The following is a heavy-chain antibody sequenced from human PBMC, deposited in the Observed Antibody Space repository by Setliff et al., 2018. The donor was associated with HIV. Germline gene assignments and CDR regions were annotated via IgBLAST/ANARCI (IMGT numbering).Heavy chain of an antibody. CDR2: IKSKTDGGTT. J-gene: IGHJ6*03. V-gene: IGHV3-15*01. Sequence: GGSLRLSCAASGFTFSDAWMSWVRQGPGKGLEWIGRIKSKTDGGTTDYAAPVKGRFTISRDDSKNTLYLQMNGLKTEDTAVYFCSGNCWSNYFLVYYYMDVWGKGTTVTVSS. D-gene: IGHD3-3*01. CDR1: GFTFSDAW. CDR3: SGNCWSNYFLVYYYMDV.